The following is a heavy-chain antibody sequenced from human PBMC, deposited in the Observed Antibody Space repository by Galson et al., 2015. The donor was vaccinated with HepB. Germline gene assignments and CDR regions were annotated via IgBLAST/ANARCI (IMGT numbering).Heavy chain of an antibody. D-gene: IGHD2-15*01. J-gene: IGHJ5*02. CDR3: ARGALVVVVGATQNNWFDP. Sequence: SVKVSCKASGYIFSSYSITWVRQAPGQGLEWMGWISAYNRHTNYAQSFQDRVTTTTARSTSTIYLELRSLRSDDTAVYYCARGALVVVVGATQNNWFDPWGQGTLVTVSS. V-gene: IGHV1-18*01. CDR1: GYIFSSYS. CDR2: ISAYNRHT.